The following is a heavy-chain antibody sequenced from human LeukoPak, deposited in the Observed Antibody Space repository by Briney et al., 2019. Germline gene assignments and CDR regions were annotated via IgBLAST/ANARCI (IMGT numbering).Heavy chain of an antibody. CDR1: GFTFSRNG. CDR3: ARDSVGSGYYNPYYYYYYYMDV. J-gene: IGHJ6*03. Sequence: GGSLRLSCAASGFTFSRNGMTWVRQAPGKGLEWVSAISGSGGSTYYADSVKGRFTISRDNSKNTLYLQMNSLRAEDTAVYYCARDSVGSGYYNPYYYYYYYMDVWGKGTTVTVSS. D-gene: IGHD3-3*01. V-gene: IGHV3-23*01. CDR2: ISGSGGST.